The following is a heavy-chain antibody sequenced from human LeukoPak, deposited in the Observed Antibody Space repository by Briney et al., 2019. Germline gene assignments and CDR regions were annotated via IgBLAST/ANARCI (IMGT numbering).Heavy chain of an antibody. Sequence: PGRSLRLSCAASGFTFSSYAMHWVRQAPGKGLEWVAVISYDGSNKYYADSVKGRFTVSRDNSKNTLYLQMNSLRAEDTAVYYCARDLSSGLDYRGQGTLVTVSS. CDR2: ISYDGSNK. J-gene: IGHJ4*02. V-gene: IGHV3-30*01. CDR1: GFTFSSYA. D-gene: IGHD6-19*01. CDR3: ARDLSSGLDY.